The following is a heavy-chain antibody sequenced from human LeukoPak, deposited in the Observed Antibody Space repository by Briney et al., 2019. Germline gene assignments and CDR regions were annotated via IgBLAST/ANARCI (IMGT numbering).Heavy chain of an antibody. CDR1: GGTFNSYA. CDR3: ARARSPSSGYLLRDHNWFDP. J-gene: IGHJ5*02. V-gene: IGHV1-69*05. D-gene: IGHD3-22*01. CDR2: IIPIFGTT. Sequence: SVKVPYKASGGTFNSYAISWVRQAPGQGLEWMGGIIPIFGTTNYAQKVQGRVTITTDESTTTAYMELSSLRSEDTAVYYCARARSPSSGYLLRDHNWFDPWGQGTLVTVSS.